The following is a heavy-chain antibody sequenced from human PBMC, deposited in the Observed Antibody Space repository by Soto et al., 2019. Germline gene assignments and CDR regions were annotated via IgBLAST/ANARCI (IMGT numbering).Heavy chain of an antibody. CDR1: GFTFSSFV. Sequence: QVQLVESGGGVVQPGRSLRLSCAASGFTFSSFVLHWVRQAPGKGLEWVSLISSDGNKIYYADSVKGRFTISRDNSQNTLYLQMNSLTGEDTAMYYCARDRDVYNRAFHDSWGQGTLVTVSS. CDR3: ARDRDVYNRAFHDS. D-gene: IGHD1-1*01. J-gene: IGHJ4*02. CDR2: ISSDGNKI. V-gene: IGHV3-30-3*01.